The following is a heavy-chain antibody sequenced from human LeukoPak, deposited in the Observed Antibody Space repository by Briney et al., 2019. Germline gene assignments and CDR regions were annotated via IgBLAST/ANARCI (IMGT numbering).Heavy chain of an antibody. CDR1: GGTFSSYA. CDR3: ARGDRAAVGPFDY. D-gene: IGHD6-13*01. V-gene: IGHV1-46*01. Sequence: VASVKVSCKASGGTFSSYAISWVRQAPGQGLEWMGIMNPSGGTTSYAQKFQGRVTMTSDTSTSTVYVELTSLRSEDTAVYYCARGDRAAVGPFDYWGQGTLVTVSS. CDR2: MNPSGGTT. J-gene: IGHJ4*02.